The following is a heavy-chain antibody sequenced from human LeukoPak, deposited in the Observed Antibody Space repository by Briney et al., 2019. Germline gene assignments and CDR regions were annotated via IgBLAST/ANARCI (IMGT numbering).Heavy chain of an antibody. V-gene: IGHV3-23*01. CDR3: ATLSGSYGDAFDI. Sequence: GRSLRLSCAASGFTFSSYAMSWVHQAPGKGLEWVSAISGSGGSTYYADSVKGRFTISRDNSKNTLYLQMNSLRAEDTAVYYCATLSGSYGDAFDIWGQGTMVTVSS. CDR2: ISGSGGST. CDR1: GFTFSSYA. D-gene: IGHD1-26*01. J-gene: IGHJ3*02.